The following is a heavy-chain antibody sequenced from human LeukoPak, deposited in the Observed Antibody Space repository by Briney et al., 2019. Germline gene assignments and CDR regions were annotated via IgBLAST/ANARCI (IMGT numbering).Heavy chain of an antibody. V-gene: IGHV1-2*02. Sequence: GASVKVSCKASGYTFTGYYMHWVRQAPGQGFEWMGWINPNSGGTNYAQKFQGRVTMTRDTSISTAYMELSRLRSDDTAVYYCARCQVMGYSSSWYPPDFDYWGQGTLVTVSS. D-gene: IGHD6-13*01. J-gene: IGHJ4*02. CDR3: ARCQVMGYSSSWYPPDFDY. CDR1: GYTFTGYY. CDR2: INPNSGGT.